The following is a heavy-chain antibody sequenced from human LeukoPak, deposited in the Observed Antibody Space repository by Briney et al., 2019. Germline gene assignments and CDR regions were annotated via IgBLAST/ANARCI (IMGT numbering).Heavy chain of an antibody. CDR2: INPNSGGT. D-gene: IGHD3-10*01. V-gene: IGHV1-2*02. CDR1: GYTFTGNY. CDR3: ARLLWFGELNPDFDY. Sequence: ASVKVSRKSSGYTFTGNYMHWVRQAPGQGLEWMGWINPNSGGTNYAQKYQGRVTMTRDTSISTGYMELSRLRSDGTAVYYCARLLWFGELNPDFDYWGQGTLVTVSS. J-gene: IGHJ4*02.